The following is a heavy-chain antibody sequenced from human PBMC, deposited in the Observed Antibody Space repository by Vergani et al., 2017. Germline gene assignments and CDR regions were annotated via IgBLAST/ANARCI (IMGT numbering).Heavy chain of an antibody. D-gene: IGHD4-17*01. CDR2: ISGSGGST. J-gene: IGHJ4*02. CDR3: AKDYGYGDYERFDY. CDR1: GFTFSSYA. Sequence: EVQLLESGGGLVQPGGSLRLSCAASGFTFSSYAMSWVRQAPGKGLEWVSGISGSGGSTYYADSVKGRSTISRDNSKNTLYLQMNSLRAEDTAVYYCAKDYGYGDYERFDYWGQGTLVTVSS. V-gene: IGHV3-23*01.